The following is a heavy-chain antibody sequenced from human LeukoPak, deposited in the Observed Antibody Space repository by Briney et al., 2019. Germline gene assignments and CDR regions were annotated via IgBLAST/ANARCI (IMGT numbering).Heavy chain of an antibody. CDR3: ARGRSYDSRATNGY. Sequence: GGSLRLSFAASGFTFSSYWMSWVRQAPGKGLEWVANIKQDGSEKYYVDSVKGRFTISRDNAKNSMYLQMNSLRAEDTAVYYCARGRSYDSRATNGYWGQGTLVTVSS. CDR2: IKQDGSEK. D-gene: IGHD3-22*01. V-gene: IGHV3-7*01. CDR1: GFTFSSYW. J-gene: IGHJ4*02.